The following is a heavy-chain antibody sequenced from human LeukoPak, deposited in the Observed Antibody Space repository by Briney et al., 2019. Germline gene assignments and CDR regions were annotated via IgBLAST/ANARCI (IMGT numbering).Heavy chain of an antibody. CDR2: ISYDGSNK. V-gene: IGHV3-30*03. Sequence: QSGGSLRLSCAASGFTFSSYGMHWVRQAPGKGVEWVAVISYDGSNKYYADSVKGRLTISRDNSKNTLYLQMNSLRAEDTAVYYCARSSSRELLGDAFDIWGQGTMVTVSS. CDR1: GFTFSSYG. CDR3: ARSSSRELLGDAFDI. J-gene: IGHJ3*02. D-gene: IGHD1-26*01.